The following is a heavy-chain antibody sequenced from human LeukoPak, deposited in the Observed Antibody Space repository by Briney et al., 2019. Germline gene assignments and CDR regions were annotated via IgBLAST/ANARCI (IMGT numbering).Heavy chain of an antibody. V-gene: IGHV4-59*12. Sequence: PSETLSLTCTVSGGSISSFYWSWIRQPPGKGLEWIGYIYYTGSTNYNSSLKSRVTISVDTSKNQFSLKLSSVTAADTAVYYCARGYQDYDILTGYPDDAFDIWGQGTMVTVSS. D-gene: IGHD3-9*01. CDR1: GGSISSFY. CDR2: IYYTGST. J-gene: IGHJ3*02. CDR3: ARGYQDYDILTGYPDDAFDI.